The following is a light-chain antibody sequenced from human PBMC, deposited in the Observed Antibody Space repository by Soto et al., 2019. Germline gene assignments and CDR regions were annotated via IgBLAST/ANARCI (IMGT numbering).Light chain of an antibody. CDR2: ATS. CDR1: QNIDNY. J-gene: IGKJ4*01. Sequence: MTQSPSALSASIGDRVTITCRASQNIDNYLNWHQQKPGKAPKLLIYATSTLQSGVPARFSGSGSGTQFTLTISSLQAEDFATYFCQESYTTPAVTSGEGTKVDIK. CDR3: QESYTTPAVT. V-gene: IGKV1-39*01.